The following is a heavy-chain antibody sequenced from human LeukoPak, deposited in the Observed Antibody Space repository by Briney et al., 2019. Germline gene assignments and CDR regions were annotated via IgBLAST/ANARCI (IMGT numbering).Heavy chain of an antibody. CDR1: GFTLSSYS. CDR2: INQDGSEK. J-gene: IGHJ3*02. Sequence: PGGSLRLSCAASGFTLSSYSMNWVRQAPGEGLEWVANINQDGSEKYYVDSVKGRFTISRDNAENSLYLQMNSLRVEDTAMYYCARLRIYSYDAFDIWGQGTMVTVSS. D-gene: IGHD5-18*01. V-gene: IGHV3-7*01. CDR3: ARLRIYSYDAFDI.